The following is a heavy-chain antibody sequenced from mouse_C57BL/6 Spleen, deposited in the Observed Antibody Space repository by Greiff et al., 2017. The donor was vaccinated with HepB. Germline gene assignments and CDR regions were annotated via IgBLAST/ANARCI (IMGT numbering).Heavy chain of an antibody. D-gene: IGHD2-4*01. Sequence: VVESGGAPAKPGGSLKLSCAASGFTFSSYAMSWVRQTPEKRLEWVATISDGGSYTYYPDNVKGRFTISRDNAKNNLYLQMSHLKSEDTAMYYCAREGDYDGFDYWGQGTTLTVSS. J-gene: IGHJ2*01. CDR3: AREGDYDGFDY. V-gene: IGHV5-4*01. CDR2: ISDGGSYT. CDR1: GFTFSSYA.